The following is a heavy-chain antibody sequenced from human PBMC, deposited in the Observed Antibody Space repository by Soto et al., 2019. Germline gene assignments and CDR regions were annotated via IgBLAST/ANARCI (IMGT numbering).Heavy chain of an antibody. J-gene: IGHJ6*03. D-gene: IGHD2-15*01. CDR1: GYTFTSYG. Sequence: ASVKVSCKASGYTFTSYGISWVRQAPGQGLEWMGWISAYNGNTNYAQKLQGRVTMTTDTSTSTAYMELRSLRSDDTAVYYCARDGYCSGGSCLQIDYYYYYMDVWGKGTTVTVSS. CDR2: ISAYNGNT. CDR3: ARDGYCSGGSCLQIDYYYYYMDV. V-gene: IGHV1-18*01.